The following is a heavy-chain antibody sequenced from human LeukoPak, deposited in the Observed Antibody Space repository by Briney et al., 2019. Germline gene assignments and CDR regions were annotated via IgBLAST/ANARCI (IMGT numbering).Heavy chain of an antibody. J-gene: IGHJ3*02. D-gene: IGHD2-2*01. CDR3: ARAVGRSGTDAFDI. CDR1: GYTFTGYY. V-gene: IGHV1-2*04. CDR2: INPNSGGT. Sequence: ASVKVSGKASGYTFTGYYMHWVRQAPGQGLEWMGWINPNSGGTNYAQKFQGWVTMTRATSISTAYMELSRLRSDDTAVYYCARAVGRSGTDAFDIWGQGTMVTVSS.